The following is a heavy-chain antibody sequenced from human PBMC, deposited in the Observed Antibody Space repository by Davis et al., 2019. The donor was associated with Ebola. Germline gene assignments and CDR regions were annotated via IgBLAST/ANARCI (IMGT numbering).Heavy chain of an antibody. Sequence: GESLKISCAASGFTFNNYWMSWVRQAPGKGLEWVASIKQDGSEKYYVDSVKGRFTISRDNAKNSLYLQMNSLRVEDTAVYYCARDYRHGVDYWGQGTLVTVSS. CDR2: IKQDGSEK. D-gene: IGHD2-8*01. V-gene: IGHV3-7*01. CDR1: GFTFNNYW. J-gene: IGHJ4*02. CDR3: ARDYRHGVDY.